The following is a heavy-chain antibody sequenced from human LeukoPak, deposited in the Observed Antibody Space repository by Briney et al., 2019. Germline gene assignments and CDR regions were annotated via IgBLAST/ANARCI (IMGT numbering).Heavy chain of an antibody. CDR3: AKGFLESSYGMDV. CDR2: ISWNSGSI. Sequence: GGSLRLSCAASGFTLDDYAIHWVRHAPGEGLGWVSGISWNSGSIGYADSVKGRFTISRDNAKNSLYLQMNSLRAEDTALYYCAKGFLESSYGMDVWGQGTTVTVSS. CDR1: GFTLDDYA. D-gene: IGHD3-3*01. V-gene: IGHV3-9*01. J-gene: IGHJ6*02.